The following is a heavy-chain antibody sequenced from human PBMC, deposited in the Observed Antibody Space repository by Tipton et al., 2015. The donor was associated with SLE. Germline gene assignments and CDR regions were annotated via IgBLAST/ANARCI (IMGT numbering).Heavy chain of an antibody. CDR3: ARGAYYYDSSGYYYFDY. V-gene: IGHV3-74*01. J-gene: IGHJ4*02. CDR1: GFTLSSNW. D-gene: IGHD3-22*01. Sequence: SLRLSCAASGFTLSSNWMHWVRQAPGKGLVWVSRINSDGSSTSYADSVKGRFTISRDNAKNTLYLQMNSLRADDTAVYYCARGAYYYDSSGYYYFDYWGQGTLVTVSS. CDR2: INSDGSST.